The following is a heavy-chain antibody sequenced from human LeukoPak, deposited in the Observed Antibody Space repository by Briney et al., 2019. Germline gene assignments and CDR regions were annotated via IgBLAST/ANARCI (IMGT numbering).Heavy chain of an antibody. CDR2: INPYSGDT. CDR3: ARDQGSLTRSWYTGY. CDR1: GYTITGFY. D-gene: IGHD6-13*01. V-gene: IGHV1-2*06. Sequence: ASVKVSCKAFGYTITGFYMHWVRQAPGQGLEWMGRINPYSGDTNFAQKFQGGVTMTRDTSITTAYMDLSSLTPDDTAVYFCARDQGSLTRSWYTGYWGQGTQVTVSS. J-gene: IGHJ4*02.